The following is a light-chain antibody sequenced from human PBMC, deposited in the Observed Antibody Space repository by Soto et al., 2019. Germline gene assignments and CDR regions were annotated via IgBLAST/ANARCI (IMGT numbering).Light chain of an antibody. Sequence: DIQLTQSPSSLSSSVGDRVTITCRASQTVISYLNWYQQKPGQAPKLLIYATTHLQSGVPSRFSGSGYGTEFTLTISSLHPEDFATYFCQQNYNTPPYTFGQGTKLEIK. CDR2: ATT. J-gene: IGKJ2*01. CDR1: QTVISY. CDR3: QQNYNTPPYT. V-gene: IGKV1-39*01.